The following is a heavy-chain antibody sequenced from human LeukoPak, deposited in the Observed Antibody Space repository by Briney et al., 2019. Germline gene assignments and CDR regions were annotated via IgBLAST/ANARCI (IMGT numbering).Heavy chain of an antibody. Sequence: GASVKVSCKASGYTFTGYYMHWVRQAPGQGLEWMGWINPNNGGTNYAQKFQGRVTMTRDTSISTAYMELSRLRSDDTAVYYCARGWYQLLSSFYFDYWGQGTLVTVSS. J-gene: IGHJ4*02. CDR1: GYTFTGYY. D-gene: IGHD2-2*01. CDR3: ARGWYQLLSSFYFDY. V-gene: IGHV1-2*02. CDR2: INPNNGGT.